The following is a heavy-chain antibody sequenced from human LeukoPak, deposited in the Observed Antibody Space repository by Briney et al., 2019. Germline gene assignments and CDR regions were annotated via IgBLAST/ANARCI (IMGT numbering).Heavy chain of an antibody. CDR2: IYYSGSA. CDR1: GGSISSYY. J-gene: IGHJ4*02. Sequence: SETLSLTCTVSGGSISSYYWSWIRQPPGKGLEWIGYIYYSGSASYNPSLKSRVTISVDTSKNQFSLKLSSVTAADTAVYYCARGPEMAAWVYFDHWGQRTLVTVSS. CDR3: ARGPEMAAWVYFDH. D-gene: IGHD5-24*01. V-gene: IGHV4-59*01.